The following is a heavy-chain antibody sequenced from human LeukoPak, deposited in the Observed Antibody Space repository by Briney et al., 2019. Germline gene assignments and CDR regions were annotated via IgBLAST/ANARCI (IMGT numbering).Heavy chain of an antibody. D-gene: IGHD3-3*01. J-gene: IGHJ4*02. CDR3: ARTITIFGVVPGDS. CDR1: VYTFTSYG. Sequence: ASVKVSCKASVYTFTSYGISWVRQAPGQGLEWMGWISAYNGNTNYAQKLQGRVTMTTDTSTSTAYMELRSLRSDDTAVYYCARTITIFGVVPGDSWGQGTLVTVSS. CDR2: ISAYNGNT. V-gene: IGHV1-18*01.